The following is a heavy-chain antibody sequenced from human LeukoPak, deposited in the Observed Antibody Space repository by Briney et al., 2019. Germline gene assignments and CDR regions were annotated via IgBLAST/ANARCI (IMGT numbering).Heavy chain of an antibody. Sequence: GASVKVSCKASGGTFSNYAISWVRQAPGQGLEWMGGIIPIFGTANYAQKFRGRVTITADKSTRTAYMELRSLRSDDTAVYYCARDLLNPTYYYDSSGAESFDYWGQGTLVTVSS. CDR3: ARDLLNPTYYYDSSGAESFDY. J-gene: IGHJ4*02. CDR1: GGTFSNYA. D-gene: IGHD3-22*01. V-gene: IGHV1-69*06. CDR2: IIPIFGTA.